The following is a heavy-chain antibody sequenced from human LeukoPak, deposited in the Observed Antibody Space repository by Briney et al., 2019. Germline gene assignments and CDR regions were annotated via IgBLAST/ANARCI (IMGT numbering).Heavy chain of an antibody. J-gene: IGHJ3*02. CDR2: MYHSGTT. CDR3: VRGYYYDSSGYWVRAFDI. D-gene: IGHD3-22*01. Sequence: SQTLSLTCAVSGGSISSGGYSWSWIRQPPGKGLEWIGYMYHSGTTHYNPSLKSRVTISVDRSKNQFSLKLSSVAAADTAVYYCVRGYYYDSSGYWVRAFDIWGQGTMVTVSS. V-gene: IGHV4-30-2*01. CDR1: GGSISSGGYS.